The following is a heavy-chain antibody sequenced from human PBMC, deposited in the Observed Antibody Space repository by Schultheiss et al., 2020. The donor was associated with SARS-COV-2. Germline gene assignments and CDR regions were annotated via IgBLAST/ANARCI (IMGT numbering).Heavy chain of an antibody. D-gene: IGHD1-1*01. CDR3: ARDTSEWNLVV. J-gene: IGHJ4*02. V-gene: IGHV4-39*07. Sequence: SETLSLTCAVSGASISSSDYYWGWIRQPPGKGLEWIGSIYYSGTTYYNPSLKSRVTMSVDTSKNQFSLQLNSVTPEDTAVYYCARDTSEWNLVVWGQGTLVTVSS. CDR1: GASISSSDYY. CDR2: IYYSGTT.